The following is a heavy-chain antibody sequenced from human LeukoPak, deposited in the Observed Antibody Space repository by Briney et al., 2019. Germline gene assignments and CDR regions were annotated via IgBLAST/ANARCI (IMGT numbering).Heavy chain of an antibody. CDR1: GGSISSYY. Sequence: SETLSLTCTVSGGSISSYYWSWIRQPPGKGLEWIGYIYYSGSTNYNPSLKSRVTISVDTSKNQFSLKLSSVTAADTAVYYCARGIAAAGIWSYYYYMDVWGKGTTVTISS. D-gene: IGHD6-13*01. CDR2: IYYSGST. V-gene: IGHV4-59*01. J-gene: IGHJ6*03. CDR3: ARGIAAAGIWSYYYYMDV.